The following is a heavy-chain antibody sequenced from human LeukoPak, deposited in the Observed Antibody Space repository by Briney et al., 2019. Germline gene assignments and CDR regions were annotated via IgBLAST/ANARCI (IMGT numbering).Heavy chain of an antibody. D-gene: IGHD2-2*01. CDR1: GFTFSSYG. J-gene: IGHJ4*02. V-gene: IGHV3-30*02. CDR3: AKDHERMIPGGY. CDR2: IRYDGSNK. Sequence: PGGSLRLSCAASGFTFSSYGMHWVRQAPGKGLEWVAFIRYDGSNKYYADSVKGRFTISRDNSKNTLYLQMNSLRAEDTAVYYCAKDHERMIPGGYWGQGTLVTVSS.